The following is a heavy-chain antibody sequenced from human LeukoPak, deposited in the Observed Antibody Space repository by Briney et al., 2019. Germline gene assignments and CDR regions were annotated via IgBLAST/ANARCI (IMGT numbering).Heavy chain of an antibody. J-gene: IGHJ4*02. CDR2: IYYSGST. V-gene: IGHV4-30-4*08. CDR1: GGSISSGDYY. Sequence: PAETLSLTCTVSGGSISSGDYYWSWIRQPPGKGLEWIGYIYYSGSTYCNPSLKSRVTISVDTSKNHFSLKLSSVTAADTAVYYCARTYCSSTSCYTFDYWGQGTLVTVSS. D-gene: IGHD2-2*02. CDR3: ARTYCSSTSCYTFDY.